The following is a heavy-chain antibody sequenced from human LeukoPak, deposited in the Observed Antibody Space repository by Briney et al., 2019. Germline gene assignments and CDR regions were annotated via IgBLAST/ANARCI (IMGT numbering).Heavy chain of an antibody. CDR1: GYTFTGYY. D-gene: IGHD3-22*01. V-gene: IGHV1-2*02. CDR3: ARGDYDSSGYAFDI. J-gene: IGHJ3*02. CDR2: INPNSGGT. Sequence: ASVKVSCKASGYTFTGYYMHWVRQAPGQGLEGMGWINPNSGGTNYAQKFQVRVTMTRDPSISTAYMELSRLRSDDTAVYYCARGDYDSSGYAFDIWGQGTMVTVSS.